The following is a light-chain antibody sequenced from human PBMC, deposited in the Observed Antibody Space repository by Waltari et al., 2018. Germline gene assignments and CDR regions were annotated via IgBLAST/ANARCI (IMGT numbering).Light chain of an antibody. CDR2: DAS. CDR1: QSISSW. V-gene: IGKV1-5*01. Sequence: DIQMTQSPSTLSASVGDRVTIPCRASQSISSWLAWYQQKPGKAPKLLIYDASSLESGVPSRFSGSGSGTEFTLTISSLQPDDFATYYCQQYNSSPITFGPGTKVDIK. CDR3: QQYNSSPIT. J-gene: IGKJ3*01.